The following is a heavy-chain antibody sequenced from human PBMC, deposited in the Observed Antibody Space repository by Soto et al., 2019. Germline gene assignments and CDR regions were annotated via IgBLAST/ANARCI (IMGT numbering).Heavy chain of an antibody. CDR3: AKVLNRKDYYYYGMDV. J-gene: IGHJ6*02. V-gene: IGHV3-30*18. CDR2: ISYDGSNK. CDR1: GFTFSSYG. Sequence: GSLRLSCAASGFTFSSYGMHWVRQAPGKGLEWVAVISYDGSNKYYADSVKGRFTISRDNSKNTLYLQMNSLRAEDTAVYYCAKVLNRKDYYYYGMDVWGQGTTVTVSS.